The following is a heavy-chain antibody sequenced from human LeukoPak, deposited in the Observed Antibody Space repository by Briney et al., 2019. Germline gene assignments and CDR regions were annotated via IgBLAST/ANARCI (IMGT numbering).Heavy chain of an antibody. CDR3: ARVARIAAAGTALGY. D-gene: IGHD6-13*01. CDR1: GYTFARYE. CDR2: MNPNSGNT. V-gene: IGHV1-8*01. Sequence: ASVKVSCKASGYTFARYEITWVRQATGQGLEWMGWMNPNSGNTGYAQKFQGRVTMTRNTSISTAYMELSSLRSEDTAVYYCARVARIAAAGTALGYWGQGTLVTVSS. J-gene: IGHJ4*02.